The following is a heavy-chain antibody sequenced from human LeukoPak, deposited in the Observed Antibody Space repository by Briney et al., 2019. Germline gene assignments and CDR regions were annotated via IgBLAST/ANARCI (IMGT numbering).Heavy chain of an antibody. V-gene: IGHV1-69*05. Sequence: SVKVSCKASGGTFRSYVISRVRQAPGQGLEWLGGIIPISGTPNYAQKLQGRVTITTDESTSTAYMDLSGLRSGDTAMYYCAIQGVGAPGSFDIGGQGTMVTVSS. CDR2: IIPISGTP. D-gene: IGHD1-26*01. J-gene: IGHJ3*02. CDR3: AIQGVGAPGSFDI. CDR1: GGTFRSYV.